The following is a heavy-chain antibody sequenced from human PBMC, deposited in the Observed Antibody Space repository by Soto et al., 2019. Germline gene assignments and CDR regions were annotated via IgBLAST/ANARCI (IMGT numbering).Heavy chain of an antibody. CDR1: GFTFSSYA. CDR3: ARDPSLGFCSGGSCSTLDY. CDR2: ISYDGRNK. J-gene: IGHJ4*02. V-gene: IGHV3-30-3*01. D-gene: IGHD2-15*01. Sequence: QPGGSLRLSCAASGFTFSSYAMYWVRQAPGKGLEGVAVISYDGRNKYSADSVKGRFTISRDNSKNTLYLQMNSLRAEDTAVYYCARDPSLGFCSGGSCSTLDYWGQGTLVTVSS.